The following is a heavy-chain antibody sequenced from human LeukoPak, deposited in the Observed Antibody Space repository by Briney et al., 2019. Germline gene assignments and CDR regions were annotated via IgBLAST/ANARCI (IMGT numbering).Heavy chain of an antibody. CDR1: GFTFSSYS. D-gene: IGHD2-15*01. CDR2: ISSSSSTI. V-gene: IGHV3-48*01. CDR3: AKQLGYCSDGSCYFPY. Sequence: GGSLRLSCAASGFTFSSYSMNWVRQAPGKGLEWVSYISSSSSTIYYADSVQGRFTISRDNSKSTLCLQMNSLGAEDTAVYYCAKQLGYCSDGSCYFPYWGQGTLVTVSS. J-gene: IGHJ4*02.